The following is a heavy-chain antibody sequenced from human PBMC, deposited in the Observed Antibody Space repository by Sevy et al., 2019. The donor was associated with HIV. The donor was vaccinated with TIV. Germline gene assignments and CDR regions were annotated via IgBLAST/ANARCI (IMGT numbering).Heavy chain of an antibody. CDR1: GYTLTELS. Sequence: ASVKVSCKVSGYTLTELSMHWVRQAPGKGLEWMGGLDPEDGETIYAQKFQGRVTMTEDTSTDTAYMELRSLRSEDTAEYYWAAPAKRWGGQNWFDPWGQGTLVTVSS. CDR2: LDPEDGET. D-gene: IGHD1-26*01. CDR3: AAPAKRWGGQNWFDP. J-gene: IGHJ5*02. V-gene: IGHV1-24*01.